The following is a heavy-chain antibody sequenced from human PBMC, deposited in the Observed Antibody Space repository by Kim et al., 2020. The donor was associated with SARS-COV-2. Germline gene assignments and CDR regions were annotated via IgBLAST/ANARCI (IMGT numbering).Heavy chain of an antibody. V-gene: IGHV4-31*02. CDR3: ARASMTEAYSFDI. J-gene: IGHJ3*02. D-gene: IGHD2-21*01. Sequence: YYSPSLKSRTTISVDTSKNQFSLKVNSVTAADTAMYYCARASMTEAYSFDIWGQGTMVTVSS.